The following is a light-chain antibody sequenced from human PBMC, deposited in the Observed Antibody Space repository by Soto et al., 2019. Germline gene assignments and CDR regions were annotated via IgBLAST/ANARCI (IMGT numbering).Light chain of an antibody. Sequence: DIQMTQSPSTLSASVGDRVTITCRASQSVSKWLAWYQQKPGKSPKLLISGASNLHGGVPSRFSGSGSRTDFTLTITHLQSEDFATYYCQHYLNYPITFGQGTRL. J-gene: IGKJ5*01. V-gene: IGKV1-5*01. CDR1: QSVSKW. CDR3: QHYLNYPIT. CDR2: GAS.